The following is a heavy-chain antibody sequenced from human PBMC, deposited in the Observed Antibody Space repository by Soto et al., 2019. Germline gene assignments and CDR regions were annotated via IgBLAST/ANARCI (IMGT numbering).Heavy chain of an antibody. D-gene: IGHD3-22*01. CDR3: ARGYYDSSGSLDY. J-gene: IGHJ4*02. CDR2: INHSGST. CDR1: GGSFSGYY. V-gene: IGHV4-34*01. Sequence: XETLSLTCAVYGGSFSGYYWSWIRQPPGKGLEWIGEINHSGSTNYNPSLKSRVTISVDTSKNQFSLKLSSVTAADTAVYYCARGYYDSSGSLDYWGQGTLVTVSA.